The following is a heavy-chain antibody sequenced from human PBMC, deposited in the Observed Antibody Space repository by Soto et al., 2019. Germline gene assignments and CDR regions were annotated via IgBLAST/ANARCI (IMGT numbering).Heavy chain of an antibody. J-gene: IGHJ6*03. CDR2: ISYDGSNK. CDR1: GFTFSSYG. Sequence: GGSLRLSCAASGFTFSSYGMHWVRQAPGKGLEWVAVISYDGSNKYYADSVKGRFTISRDNSKNTLYLQMNSLRAEDTAVYYCAKNSNYGDHYYYYYMDVWGKGTTVTVSS. D-gene: IGHD4-4*01. CDR3: AKNSNYGDHYYYYYMDV. V-gene: IGHV3-30*18.